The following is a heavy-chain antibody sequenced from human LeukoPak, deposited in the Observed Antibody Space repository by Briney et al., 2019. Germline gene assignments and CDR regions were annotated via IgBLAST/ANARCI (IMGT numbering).Heavy chain of an antibody. D-gene: IGHD3-16*01. Sequence: KPSETLSLTCSVSGGSIMSYNHYWGWIRQPPGKGPEWIGSIYNSVSPYYNPSLRSRVTISAETSNNQFSVRLTSVTAADTAIYYCVRHFSRSSLGGWFDPWGQGSLVTVSS. J-gene: IGHJ5*02. CDR1: GGSIMSYNHY. CDR2: IYNSVSP. V-gene: IGHV4-39*01. CDR3: VRHFSRSSLGGWFDP.